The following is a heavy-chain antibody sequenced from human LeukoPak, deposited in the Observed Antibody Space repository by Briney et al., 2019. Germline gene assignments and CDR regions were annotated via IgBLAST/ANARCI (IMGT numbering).Heavy chain of an antibody. CDR3: AVPPLSGSGSSRPLAGVDV. CDR1: SFTFSSYN. V-gene: IGHV3-48*04. CDR2: IGRSGDRTT. D-gene: IGHD3-10*01. Sequence: HPGGSLRLSCAASSFTFSSYNMNWVRQAPGKGLEWVAYIGRSGDRTTKYADSVKGRFTISRDNAENSLFLQMNSLRAEDTAVYYCAVPPLSGSGSSRPLAGVDVWGQGTTVTVSS. J-gene: IGHJ6*02.